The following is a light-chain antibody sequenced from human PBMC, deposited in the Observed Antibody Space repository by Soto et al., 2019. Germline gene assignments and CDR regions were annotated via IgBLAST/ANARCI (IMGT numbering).Light chain of an antibody. CDR1: SSVVGSYNL. CDR2: EVS. J-gene: IGLJ1*01. CDR3: CSYAGSSTYV. V-gene: IGLV2-23*02. Sequence: QSVLTQPASVSGSTGQPITISCTGTSSVVGSYNLVSWYQQHPGKAPKLMIYEVSKRPSGVSNRFSGSKSGNTASLTISGLQAEDEADYYCCSYAGSSTYVFVTGTKVTVL.